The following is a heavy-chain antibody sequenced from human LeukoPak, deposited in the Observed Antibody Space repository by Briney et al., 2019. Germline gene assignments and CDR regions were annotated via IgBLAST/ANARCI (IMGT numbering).Heavy chain of an antibody. V-gene: IGHV4-61*01. CDR3: ARRGGGSPFDV. J-gene: IGHJ3*01. CDR2: IYYSGST. Sequence: SETLSLTCTVSGGSVSSGSYYWSWIRQPPGKGLEWIGYIYYSGSTNYNPSLKSRVTISVDTSKNQFSLKLSSVTAADTAAYYCARRGGGSPFDVWGHGTMVTVSS. D-gene: IGHD3-10*01. CDR1: GGSVSSGSYY.